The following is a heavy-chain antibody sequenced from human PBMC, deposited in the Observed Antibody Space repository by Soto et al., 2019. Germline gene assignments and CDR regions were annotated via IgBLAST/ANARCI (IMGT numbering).Heavy chain of an antibody. J-gene: IGHJ6*03. Sequence: QVQLQQWGAGLLKPSETLSLTCAVYGGSFSGYQWTWIRQTPGKGLEWIGEINDSGNINYNPSRKRRATFLVDTAKKQIYLKLSSVTAADTAVYYCARGLILWFGELSRRGGYYYYMDVWGKGTTVTVSS. CDR1: GGSFSGYQ. D-gene: IGHD3-10*01. CDR2: INDSGNI. CDR3: ARGLILWFGELSRRGGYYYYMDV. V-gene: IGHV4-34*01.